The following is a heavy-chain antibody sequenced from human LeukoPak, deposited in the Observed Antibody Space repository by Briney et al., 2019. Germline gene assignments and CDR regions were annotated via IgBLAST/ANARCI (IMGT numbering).Heavy chain of an antibody. V-gene: IGHV3-48*03. CDR1: GFTFSSYE. CDR2: ISSSGSTI. CDR3: ARAHNWKYGSFDF. D-gene: IGHD1-7*01. J-gene: IGHJ4*02. Sequence: GGSLRLSCAASGFTFSSYEMNWVRQAPGKGLEWVSYISSSGSTIYYADSVKGRFTISRDNAKNSLYLQMNSLRAEDTAVYYCARAHNWKYGSFDFWGQGTLVTVSS.